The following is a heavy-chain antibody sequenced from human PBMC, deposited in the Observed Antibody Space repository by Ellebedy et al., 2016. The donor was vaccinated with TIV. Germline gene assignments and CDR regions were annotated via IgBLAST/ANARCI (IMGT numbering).Heavy chain of an antibody. CDR1: GFTFSSYG. V-gene: IGHV3-33*01. CDR3: ARVSITMFEYYFDY. Sequence: GESLKISXAASGFTFSSYGMHWVRQAPGKGLEWVAVIWYDGSNKYYADSVKGRFTISRDNSKNTLYLQMNSLRAEDTTVYYCARVSITMFEYYFDYWGQGTLVTVSS. CDR2: IWYDGSNK. D-gene: IGHD3-10*02. J-gene: IGHJ4*02.